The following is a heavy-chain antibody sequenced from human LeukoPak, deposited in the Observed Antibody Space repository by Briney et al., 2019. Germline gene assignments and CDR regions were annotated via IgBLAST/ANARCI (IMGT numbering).Heavy chain of an antibody. CDR3: ARLREDDFWSGYYEAFGY. V-gene: IGHV5-51*01. J-gene: IGHJ4*02. CDR1: RSRFTSYW. D-gene: IGHD3-3*01. Sequence: GAALKISCKGTRSRFTSYWIGGVRQMPGKGLEGMGIIYPGDSDTRYSPSFRGQVTISADKSISTAYLQWSSLKASDTAMYYCARLREDDFWSGYYEAFGYWGQGTLVTVSS. CDR2: IYPGDSDT.